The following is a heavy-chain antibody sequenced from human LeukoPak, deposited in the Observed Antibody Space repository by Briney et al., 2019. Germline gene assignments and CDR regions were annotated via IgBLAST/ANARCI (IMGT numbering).Heavy chain of an antibody. D-gene: IGHD6-13*01. CDR1: GFTFSSYG. CDR3: AKERPSRWSHPIGS. J-gene: IGHJ5*02. CDR2: IGTRGDDT. V-gene: IGHV3-23*01. Sequence: GRSLRLSCAASGFTFSSYGIHWVRQAPGKGLEWVSAIGTRGDDTYYADSVKGRFTISRDNSKNTLYLRMNSLRAEDTAVYYCAKERPSRWSHPIGSWGQGTLVTVSS.